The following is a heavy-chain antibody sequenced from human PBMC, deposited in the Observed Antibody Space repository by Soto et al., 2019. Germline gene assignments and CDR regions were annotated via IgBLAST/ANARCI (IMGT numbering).Heavy chain of an antibody. D-gene: IGHD3-22*01. CDR1: GGTFSSYA. CDR2: IIPIFGTA. Sequence: ASVKVSCKASGGTFSSYAISWVRQAPGQGLEWMGGIIPIFGTANYAQKFQGRVTITADESTSTAYMELSSLRSEDTAVYYCARDYGDDSSGFRAFDIWGQGTMVTVPS. CDR3: ARDYGDDSSGFRAFDI. J-gene: IGHJ3*02. V-gene: IGHV1-69*13.